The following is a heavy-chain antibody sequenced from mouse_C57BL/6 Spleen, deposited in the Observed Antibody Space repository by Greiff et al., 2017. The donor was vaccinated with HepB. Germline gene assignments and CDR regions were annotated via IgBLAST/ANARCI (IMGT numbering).Heavy chain of an antibody. CDR1: GYTFTSYW. Sequence: VQLQQSGAELAKPGASVKLSCKASGYTFTSYWMHWVKQRPGQGLEWIGYINPSSGYTKYNQKFKAKATLTADKSSSTAYMQLSSLTYEDSAVYYCARYNYSNYVLYAMDYWGQGTSVTVSS. V-gene: IGHV1-7*01. CDR3: ARYNYSNYVLYAMDY. D-gene: IGHD2-5*01. CDR2: INPSSGYT. J-gene: IGHJ4*01.